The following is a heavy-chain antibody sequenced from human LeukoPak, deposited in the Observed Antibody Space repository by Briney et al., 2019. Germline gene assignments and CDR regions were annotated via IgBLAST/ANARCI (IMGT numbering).Heavy chain of an antibody. CDR3: SKEAYCGGDCYSDAFDI. V-gene: IGHV3-43*02. CDR1: GFTFDVYA. CDR2: ISGDGGGT. Sequence: GGSLRLSCAASGFTFDVYAIHWVRQTPGKGLEWVSLISGDGGGTYYADSVKGRFTISRDNSKNSLYLQMHSLRTEDTPLYYCSKEAYCGGDCYSDAFDIWGQGTMVTVSS. J-gene: IGHJ3*02. D-gene: IGHD2-21*02.